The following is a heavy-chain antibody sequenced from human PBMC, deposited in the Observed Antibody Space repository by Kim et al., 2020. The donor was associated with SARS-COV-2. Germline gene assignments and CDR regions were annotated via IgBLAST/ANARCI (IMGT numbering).Heavy chain of an antibody. CDR2: ISAYNGNT. V-gene: IGHV1-18*04. J-gene: IGHJ6*02. CDR3: ARELGWHYYGSGSYNAYYYYYGMDV. CDR1: GYTFTSYG. Sequence: ASVKVSCKASGYTFTSYGISWVRQAPGQGLEWMGWISAYNGNTNYAQKLQGRVTMTTDTSTSTAYMELRSLRSDDTAVYYCARELGWHYYGSGSYNAYYYYYGMDVWGQGTTVTVSS. D-gene: IGHD3-10*01.